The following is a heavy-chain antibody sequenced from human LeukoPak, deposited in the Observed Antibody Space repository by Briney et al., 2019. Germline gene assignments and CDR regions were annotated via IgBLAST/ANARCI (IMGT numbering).Heavy chain of an antibody. CDR1: GYTFSNFD. CDR3: TRAIRHQLLSDY. Sequence: ASVKVSCKASGYTFSNFDINWVRQATGQGPEWMGWMNPERGNTGYAQKFQGRVTMTRDSSKSTAYMELISLRFEDTAIYYCTRAIRHQLLSDYWGQGTLVTVSS. V-gene: IGHV1-8*01. CDR2: MNPERGNT. D-gene: IGHD2-2*01. J-gene: IGHJ4*02.